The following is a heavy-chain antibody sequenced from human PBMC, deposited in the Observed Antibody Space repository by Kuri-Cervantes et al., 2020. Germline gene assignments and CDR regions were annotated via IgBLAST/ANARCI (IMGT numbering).Heavy chain of an antibody. D-gene: IGHD2-2*02. Sequence: GSLRLSCTVSGGSISSYYWSWIRQPPGKGLEWIGEINHSGSTYYNPSLKSRVTISVDTSKNQFSLKLSSVTAADTAVYYCARGDTVDAFDIWGQGTMVTVSS. CDR2: INHSGST. V-gene: IGHV4-34*01. J-gene: IGHJ3*02. CDR3: ARGDTVDAFDI. CDR1: GGSISSYY.